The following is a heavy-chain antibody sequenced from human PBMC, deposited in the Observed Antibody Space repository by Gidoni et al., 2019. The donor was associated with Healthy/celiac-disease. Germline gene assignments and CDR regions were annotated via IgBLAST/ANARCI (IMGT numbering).Heavy chain of an antibody. J-gene: IGHJ6*02. V-gene: IGHV4-34*01. D-gene: IGHD2-15*01. CDR3: ARGLVVVAATTKDYYYYGMDV. CDR2: INHSGST. CDR1: GGSFSGYY. Sequence: QVQLQQWGAGLLKPSETLSLTCAVYGGSFSGYYWSWIRQPPGKGLEWIGEINHSGSTNYNPSLKSRVTISVDTSKNQFSLKLSSVTAADTAVYYCARGLVVVAATTKDYYYYGMDVWGQGTTVTVSS.